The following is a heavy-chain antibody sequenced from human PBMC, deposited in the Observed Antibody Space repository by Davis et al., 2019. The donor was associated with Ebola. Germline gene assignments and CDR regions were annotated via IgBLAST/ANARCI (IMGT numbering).Heavy chain of an antibody. V-gene: IGHV3-30*18. Sequence: AGSLRLSCAASGFTFSSYGMHWVRQAPGKGLEWVAVISYDGSNKYYADSVKGRFTISRDNSKNTLYLQMNSLRAEDTAVYYCAKVVDSGSYLSEVAFDYWGQGTLVTVSS. D-gene: IGHD1-26*01. J-gene: IGHJ4*02. CDR2: ISYDGSNK. CDR3: AKVVDSGSYLSEVAFDY. CDR1: GFTFSSYG.